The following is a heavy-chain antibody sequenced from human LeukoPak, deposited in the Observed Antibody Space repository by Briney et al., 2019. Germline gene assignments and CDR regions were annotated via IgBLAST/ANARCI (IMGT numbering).Heavy chain of an antibody. J-gene: IGHJ4*02. CDR3: ARDPRGYLAAAGIDY. V-gene: IGHV3-74*01. D-gene: IGHD6-13*01. Sequence: GGSLRLSCAASGFTFSSYWMHWVRQAPGKGLVWVSRINSDGSSTTYADSVKGRFTISRDNAKSTLYLQMNSLRAEDTAVYYCARDPRGYLAAAGIDYWGQGTLVTVSS. CDR1: GFTFSSYW. CDR2: INSDGSST.